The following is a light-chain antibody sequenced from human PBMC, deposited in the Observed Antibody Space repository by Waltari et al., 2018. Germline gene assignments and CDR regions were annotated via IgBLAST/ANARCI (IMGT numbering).Light chain of an antibody. CDR1: QSISSY. Sequence: DIQMTQSPSSLSASVGDRVTITCRASQSISSYLHWYQQKPGKAPKLLIYAASSLQSVGPSRFSGSGSGTDFTLTISSLQPEDFATYYCQQSYSTPFTFGPGTKVDIK. J-gene: IGKJ3*01. CDR3: QQSYSTPFT. V-gene: IGKV1-39*01. CDR2: AAS.